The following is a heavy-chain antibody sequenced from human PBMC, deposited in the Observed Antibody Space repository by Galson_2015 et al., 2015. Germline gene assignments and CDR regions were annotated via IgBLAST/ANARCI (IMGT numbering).Heavy chain of an antibody. J-gene: IGHJ4*02. CDR3: ARVTIFGLMHFDY. CDR1: GYTFTSYA. V-gene: IGHV1-3*01. D-gene: IGHD3-3*01. Sequence: SVKVSCKASGYTFTSYAMHWVRQAPGQRLEWMGWINAGNGNTKYSQKFQGRVTITRDTSASTAYMELSSLRSEDTAVYYCARVTIFGLMHFDYWGQGTLVTVSS. CDR2: INAGNGNT.